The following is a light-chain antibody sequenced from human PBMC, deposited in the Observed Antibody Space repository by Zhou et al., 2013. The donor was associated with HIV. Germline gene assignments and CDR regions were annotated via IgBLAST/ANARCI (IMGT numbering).Light chain of an antibody. V-gene: IGKV1-39*01. CDR3: QQYNSYPLT. Sequence: DIQMTQSPSSLSASVGDRVTITCRASQSISTYLNWYQQKLGKAPKLLIYGASNLADGVPSRFSGSGSGTDFALTISSLQAEDFATYYCQQYNSYPLTFGGGTKIEIK. CDR2: GAS. CDR1: QSISTY. J-gene: IGKJ4*01.